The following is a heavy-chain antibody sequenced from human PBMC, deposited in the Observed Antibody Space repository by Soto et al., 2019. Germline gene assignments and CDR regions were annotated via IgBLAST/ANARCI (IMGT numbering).Heavy chain of an antibody. D-gene: IGHD3-16*01. CDR3: AKALRFTFTTGYYMDV. V-gene: IGHV3-23*01. Sequence: EVQLLESGGGLVQPGGSLRLSCAASGFTVSSYAMNWVRQAPGKGLEWVSVISGSGSTYSADSVKGRFTISRDSSKNTVCLQMNSLRAEDTAVYYCAKALRFTFTTGYYMDVWGRGTTVTVSS. CDR2: ISGSGST. CDR1: GFTVSSYA. J-gene: IGHJ6*03.